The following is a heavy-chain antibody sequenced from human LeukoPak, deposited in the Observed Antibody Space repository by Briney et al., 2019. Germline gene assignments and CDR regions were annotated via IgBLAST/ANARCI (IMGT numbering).Heavy chain of an antibody. D-gene: IGHD3-16*01. Sequence: PGGSLKLSCPASVFPFQRNYMVLVRQAPGKGLEWVSVSFLGGTTYYADSVKGRFTISRDNSKSTLYLQMSSLTAEDTAMYYCVRSRRYAPDFNKERELSCLGTLVTVSS. J-gene: IGHJ2*01. CDR1: VFPFQRNY. CDR2: SFLGGTT. CDR3: VRSRRYAPDFNKEREL. V-gene: IGHV3-66*01.